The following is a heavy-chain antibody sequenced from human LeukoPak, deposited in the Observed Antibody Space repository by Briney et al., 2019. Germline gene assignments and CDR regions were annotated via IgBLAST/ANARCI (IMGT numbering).Heavy chain of an antibody. V-gene: IGHV3-7*01. J-gene: IGHJ4*02. CDR2: IKQDGSEK. Sequence: PGGSLRLSCAASGFTFSSYWMSWVRQAPGKGLEWVANIKQDGSEKYYVDSVKGRFTISRDNAKNSLYLQMNRLRAEDTAVYYCASGPYVQWLAPFDYWGQGTLVTVSS. CDR1: GFTFSSYW. CDR3: ASGPYVQWLAPFDY. D-gene: IGHD6-19*01.